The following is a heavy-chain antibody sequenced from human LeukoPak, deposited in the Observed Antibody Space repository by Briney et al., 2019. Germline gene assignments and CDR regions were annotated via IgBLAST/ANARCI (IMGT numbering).Heavy chain of an antibody. CDR3: ARLEGYFDL. Sequence: PSETLSLTCTVSGGSISNYYWNWIRQAPGKGLEWIGYIYYTGSTNKNPSLKSRVTMSVDTSKNQFSLKLSSVTAADTAVYYCARLEGYFDLWGRGTLVTVSS. V-gene: IGHV4-59*08. J-gene: IGHJ2*01. CDR2: IYYTGST. CDR1: GGSISNYY.